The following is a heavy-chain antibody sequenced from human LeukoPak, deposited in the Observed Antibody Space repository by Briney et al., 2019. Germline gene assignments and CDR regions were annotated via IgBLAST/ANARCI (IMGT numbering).Heavy chain of an antibody. CDR1: GGSISSGSYY. J-gene: IGHJ4*02. Sequence: PSQTLSLTCTVSGGSISSGSYYWSWIRQPAGKGLEWIGYIYYSGSTNYNPSLKSRVTISVDTSKNQFSLKLSSVTAADTAVYYCARVSYYDSSGLIFDYWGQGTLVTVSS. CDR2: IYYSGST. V-gene: IGHV4-61*10. D-gene: IGHD3-22*01. CDR3: ARVSYYDSSGLIFDY.